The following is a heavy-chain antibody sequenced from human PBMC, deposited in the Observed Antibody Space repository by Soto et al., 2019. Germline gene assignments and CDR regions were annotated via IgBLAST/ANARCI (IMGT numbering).Heavy chain of an antibody. V-gene: IGHV1-8*01. Sequence: ASVKVSCKASGYTFTSYDINWVRQATGQGLEWMGWMNPNSGNTGYAQKFQGRVTMTRNTSISTAYMGLSSLRSEDTAVYYCARGYAGRGSGSGSHYYYYMDVWGKGTTVTVSS. D-gene: IGHD3-10*01. J-gene: IGHJ6*03. CDR1: GYTFTSYD. CDR2: MNPNSGNT. CDR3: ARGYAGRGSGSGSHYYYYMDV.